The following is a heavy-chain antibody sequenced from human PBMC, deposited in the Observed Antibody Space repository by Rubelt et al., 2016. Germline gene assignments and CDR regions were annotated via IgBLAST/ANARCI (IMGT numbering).Heavy chain of an antibody. CDR2: INHSGST. Sequence: QVQLQQWGAGLLMPSETLSLTCAVYGGSFSGYYWSWICQPPGKGLEWIGEINHSGSTNYNPSPRSRATLSVDTAKNQLSLQLSAVTAADTAVYYCARGIRAILYYGMDVWGQGTTVTVSS. D-gene: IGHD3-3*02. J-gene: IGHJ6*02. V-gene: IGHV4-34*01. CDR1: GGSFSGYY. CDR3: ARGIRAILYYGMDV.